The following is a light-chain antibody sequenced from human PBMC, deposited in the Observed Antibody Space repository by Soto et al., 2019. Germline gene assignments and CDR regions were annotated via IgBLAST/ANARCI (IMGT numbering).Light chain of an antibody. CDR1: QSVSSN. Sequence: EIVVTQSPATLSVSPGERATLSCRASQSVSSNLAWYQQKPGQAPRLLIDSASTRATGIPARFSGSGSGTEFTLATGSLQSEDFAVYYCQQYNTWPRTFGQGTKVEIK. CDR2: SAS. V-gene: IGKV3-15*01. CDR3: QQYNTWPRT. J-gene: IGKJ1*01.